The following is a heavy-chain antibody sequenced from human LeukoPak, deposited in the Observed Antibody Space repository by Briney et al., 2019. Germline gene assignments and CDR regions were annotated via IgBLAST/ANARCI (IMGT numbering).Heavy chain of an antibody. J-gene: IGHJ5*02. CDR1: GYTFTDYY. CDR2: INPNSGGT. D-gene: IGHD5-18*01. Sequence: GASVKVSCKASGYTFTDYYMHWVRQAPGQGLEWMGWINPNSGGTNYAQKFQGRVTMTRDTSISTAYMELRSLRSDDTAVYYCARDRVTWFDPWGQGTLVTVSS. V-gene: IGHV1-2*02. CDR3: ARDRVTWFDP.